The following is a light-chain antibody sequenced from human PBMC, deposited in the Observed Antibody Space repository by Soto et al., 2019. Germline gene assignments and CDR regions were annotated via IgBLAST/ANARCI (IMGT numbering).Light chain of an antibody. CDR1: SSNIGAGYD. CDR2: GNS. J-gene: IGLJ1*01. CDR3: QSYDSSLSGYV. V-gene: IGLV1-40*01. Sequence: QSVLTQPPSVSGAPGQSVTISCTGSSSNIGAGYDVHWYQQLPGTAPKLLIYGNSNRPSGVPERFSGSKSGKSASLAITGLQAEDEADYYCQSYDSSLSGYVFGTGTKLTVL.